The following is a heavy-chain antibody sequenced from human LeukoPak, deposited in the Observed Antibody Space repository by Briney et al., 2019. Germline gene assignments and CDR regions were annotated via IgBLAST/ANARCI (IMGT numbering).Heavy chain of an antibody. Sequence: GGSLRLSCAASGFTFSSYGMTWVRQAPGKGLEWLAVISYAGSNKYYADSVKGRFTLSIDNYKNKLYLQINSLRAGDRAVYYCAKEVGADYYVDYWGQGTLVTVSS. CDR3: AKEVGADYYVDY. CDR1: GFTFSSYG. CDR2: ISYAGSNK. D-gene: IGHD2-15*01. V-gene: IGHV3-30*18. J-gene: IGHJ4*02.